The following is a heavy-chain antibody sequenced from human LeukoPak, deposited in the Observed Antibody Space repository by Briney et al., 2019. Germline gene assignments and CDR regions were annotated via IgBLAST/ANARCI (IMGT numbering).Heavy chain of an antibody. CDR3: ARDTTFGVHTYGHVGIDY. CDR2: IWYDGSNK. CDR1: GFTFSSHG. D-gene: IGHD3-16*01. J-gene: IGHJ4*02. V-gene: IGHV3-33*01. Sequence: PGGSLRLSCAASGFTFSSHGMHWVRQAPGKGLEWVAVIWYDGSNKFYGDSVQGRFTSSRDNSKNTVYLQMDSLRVEDTAVYYCARDTTFGVHTYGHVGIDYWGQGTLVTVFS.